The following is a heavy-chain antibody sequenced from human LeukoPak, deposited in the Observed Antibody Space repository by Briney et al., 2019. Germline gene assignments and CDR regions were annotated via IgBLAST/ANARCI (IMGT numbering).Heavy chain of an antibody. D-gene: IGHD1-26*01. J-gene: IGHJ6*03. V-gene: IGHV1-18*04. Sequence: GASVKVSCKASGYTFTSHFMHWVRQAPGQGLEWMGWISAYNGNTNYAQKLQGRVTMTTDTSTSTAYMELRSLRSDDTAVYYCARVASGSYSDYYYYMDVWGKGTTVTVSS. CDR3: ARVASGSYSDYYYYMDV. CDR1: GYTFTSHF. CDR2: ISAYNGNT.